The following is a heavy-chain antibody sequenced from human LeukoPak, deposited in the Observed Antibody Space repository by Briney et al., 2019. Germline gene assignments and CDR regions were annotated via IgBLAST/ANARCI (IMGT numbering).Heavy chain of an antibody. J-gene: IGHJ4*02. V-gene: IGHV3-7*01. CDR3: ASGYSSGY. CDR2: IKEDGSEK. Sequence: GGSLRLSCAASGFTFSSYWMHWVRQAPGKGLEWVANIKEDGSEKHYVDSVKGRFTISRDNTKNSLYLQMNSLRAEDTAVYYCASGYSSGYWGQGALVTVSS. D-gene: IGHD6-19*01. CDR1: GFTFSSYW.